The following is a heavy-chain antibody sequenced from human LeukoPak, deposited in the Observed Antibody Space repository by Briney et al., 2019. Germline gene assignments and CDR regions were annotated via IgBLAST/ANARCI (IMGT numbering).Heavy chain of an antibody. CDR2: ILYSGST. Sequence: SETPSLTCTVSGGSINNYYWSWIRQPPGKGLEWIGYILYSGSTNYNPSLRSRVTVSVDTSKNQFSLKLNSVTAADTAVYYCARGSPGGWLGTFDYWGQGILVTVSS. J-gene: IGHJ4*02. D-gene: IGHD6-19*01. V-gene: IGHV4-59*01. CDR3: ARGSPGGWLGTFDY. CDR1: GGSINNYY.